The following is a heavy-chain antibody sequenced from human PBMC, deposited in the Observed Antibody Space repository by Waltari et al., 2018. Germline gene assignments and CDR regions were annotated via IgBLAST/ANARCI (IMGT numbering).Heavy chain of an antibody. CDR1: GGSINRRSYY. V-gene: IGHV4-39*01. CDR3: ARHWKRNGYRFDP. D-gene: IGHD5-12*01. Sequence: QLLLQASGPGLVTPSETLSLTCTVSGGSINRRSYYWGWVRQSPGKGPEWLGSMYYSGTTYYNPPLESRLTKAGDTSKKQLSLRLSSVAAADTVVYDCARHWKRNGYRFDPWGQGTRVTVSS. CDR2: MYYSGTT. J-gene: IGHJ5*02.